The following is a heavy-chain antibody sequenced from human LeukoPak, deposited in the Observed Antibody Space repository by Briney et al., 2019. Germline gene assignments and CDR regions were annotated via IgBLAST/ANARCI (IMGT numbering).Heavy chain of an antibody. D-gene: IGHD3-3*01. Sequence: PSETLSLTCTVSGGSISSYYWSWIRQPPGKGLEWIGYIYYSGSTNYNPSLKSRVTISVDTSKNQFSLKLSSVTAADTAVYYCARSGDYDFWSSSRFTPYYYYGMDVWGQGTTVTVSS. J-gene: IGHJ6*02. V-gene: IGHV4-59*01. CDR2: IYYSGST. CDR3: ARSGDYDFWSSSRFTPYYYYGMDV. CDR1: GGSISSYY.